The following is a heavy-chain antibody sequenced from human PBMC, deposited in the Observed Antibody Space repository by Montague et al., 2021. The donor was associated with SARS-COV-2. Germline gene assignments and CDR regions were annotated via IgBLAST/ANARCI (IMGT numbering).Heavy chain of an antibody. CDR2: INSDGSST. J-gene: IGHJ4*02. Sequence: SLRLSCAASGFTFSSYCMYWVRQAPGKGLVWVSRINSDGSSTTYADSVKGRFTISRDNAKDTLYLQMNSLRAEDSAVHYCARGKTSNYLLDYWGQGTLVTVSS. V-gene: IGHV3-74*01. D-gene: IGHD4-11*01. CDR1: GFTFSSYC. CDR3: ARGKTSNYLLDY.